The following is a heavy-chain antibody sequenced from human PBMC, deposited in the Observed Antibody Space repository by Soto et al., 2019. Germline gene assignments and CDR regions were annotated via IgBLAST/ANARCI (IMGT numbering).Heavy chain of an antibody. J-gene: IGHJ4*02. CDR2: ISSSSSTI. CDR3: AGGWGGYGSGGSSYGLDY. D-gene: IGHD2-15*01. CDR1: GLTFSSES. Sequence: GGFLKLACGASGLTFSSESVNWVRQATGKGVEWVSYISSSSSTIYYADSVPGRFTISRDNAKNSLYLQMNSLRDEDTAVYYCAGGWGGYGSGGSSYGLDYWGQGTLVTVSS. V-gene: IGHV3-48*02.